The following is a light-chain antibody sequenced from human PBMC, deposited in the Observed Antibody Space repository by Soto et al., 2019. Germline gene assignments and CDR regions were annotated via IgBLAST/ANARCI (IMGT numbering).Light chain of an antibody. V-gene: IGKV3-20*01. J-gene: IGKJ2*01. CDR2: GAS. CDR3: QQFGSSPT. CDR1: QSVSSSY. Sequence: EMVLTQSPGTLSLSPGERATLSCRASQSVSSSYLAWYQQKPGQAPRLLTYGASSRATGIPDRFSGSGSGTDFSLTISRLEPEDYAVYYCQQFGSSPTFGQGTKLEIK.